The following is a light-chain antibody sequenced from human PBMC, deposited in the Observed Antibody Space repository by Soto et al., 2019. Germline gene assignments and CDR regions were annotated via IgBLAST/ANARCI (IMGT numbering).Light chain of an antibody. CDR2: DVT. CDR3: SSYTNSISL. J-gene: IGLJ3*02. CDR1: STDIGTYSR. Sequence: QSALTQPASVSGSPGQSITISCTGTSTDIGTYSRVSWYLQYPGKAPKLMIYDVTKRPSGVSNRFSGSKSGNTASLTISGLQAEDEADYYCSSYTNSISLFGGGTKVTVL. V-gene: IGLV2-14*02.